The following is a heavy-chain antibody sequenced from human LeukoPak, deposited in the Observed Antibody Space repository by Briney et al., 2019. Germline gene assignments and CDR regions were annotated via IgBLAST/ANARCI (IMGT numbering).Heavy chain of an antibody. D-gene: IGHD5-18*01. CDR1: GFTFADYD. J-gene: IGHJ4*02. CDR2: ITYSGDI. V-gene: IGHV3-9*03. CDR3: ATGGYSYLSYQIVY. Sequence: GRCLSLSCAASGFTFADYDMHWVRQVPGKGVEWVSGITYSGDIDYADSVKGRFTISRDNAKNSLYLQMNSLRAEDMALYYCATGGYSYLSYQIVYWGRGTLVTVSS.